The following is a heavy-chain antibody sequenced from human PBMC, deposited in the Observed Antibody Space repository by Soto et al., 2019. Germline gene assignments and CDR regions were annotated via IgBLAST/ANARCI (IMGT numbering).Heavy chain of an antibody. V-gene: IGHV4-59*01. D-gene: IGHD2-2*01. CDR2: IYYSGST. Sequence: KPSETLSLTCTVSGGSISSYYWSWIRQPPGKGLEWIGYIYYSGSTNYNPSLKSRVTISVDTSKNQFSLKLSSVTAADTAVYYCARGLFRGVVPAATLRYFDYWGQGTLVTVSS. CDR3: ARGLFRGVVPAATLRYFDY. J-gene: IGHJ4*02. CDR1: GGSISSYY.